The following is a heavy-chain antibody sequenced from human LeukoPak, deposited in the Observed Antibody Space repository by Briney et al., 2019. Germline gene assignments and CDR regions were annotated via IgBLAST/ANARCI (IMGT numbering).Heavy chain of an antibody. CDR1: RFTFSSYS. Sequence: GGSLRLSCAASRFTFSSYSMNWVRQAPGKGLEWVSSISSSSYIYYADSVKGRLTISRDNAKNSLYLQMNSLRAEDTAVYYCARTYSGSDWGAFDIWGQGTMVTVSS. CDR2: ISSSSYI. J-gene: IGHJ3*02. V-gene: IGHV3-21*01. CDR3: ARTYSGSDWGAFDI. D-gene: IGHD1-26*01.